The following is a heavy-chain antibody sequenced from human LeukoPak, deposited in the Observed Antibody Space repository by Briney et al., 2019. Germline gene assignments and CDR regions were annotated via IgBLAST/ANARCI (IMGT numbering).Heavy chain of an antibody. J-gene: IGHJ3*02. CDR1: GFSLSTSGVG. D-gene: IGHD2-15*01. V-gene: IGHV2-5*01. Sequence: SGPTLVKPTQTLTLTCSFSGFSLSTSGVGVGWIRQPPGKALEWLAVIYWNDDKRYSPSLESRLTITKDTSKNQVVLTMTNMDPVDTATYYCAHRHILGYCSRGTRCLDAFDIWGQGTRVTISS. CDR3: AHRHILGYCSRGTRCLDAFDI. CDR2: IYWNDDK.